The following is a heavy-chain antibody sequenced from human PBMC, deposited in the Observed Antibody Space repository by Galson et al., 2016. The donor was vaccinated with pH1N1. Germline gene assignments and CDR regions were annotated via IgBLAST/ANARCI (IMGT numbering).Heavy chain of an antibody. V-gene: IGHV1-69*13. D-gene: IGHD2-2*01. CDR2: IIRMFGTP. Sequence: SVKVSCKASGGTFSKYGISWVRQAPGQGLEWLGGIIRMFGTPNYAQEFQGRVTITADESTRTAYMELSSLRSEDTAVYFCATGYRCTNTNCYGYYYYMGVWGKGTTVTVSS. CDR3: ATGYRCTNTNCYGYYYYMGV. J-gene: IGHJ6*03. CDR1: GGTFSKYG.